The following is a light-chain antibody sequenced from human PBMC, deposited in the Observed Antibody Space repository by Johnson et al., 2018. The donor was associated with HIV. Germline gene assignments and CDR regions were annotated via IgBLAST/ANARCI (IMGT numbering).Light chain of an antibody. CDR2: DSN. J-gene: IGLJ1*01. CDR3: GTWDTSLNAYV. Sequence: QSVLTQPPSVSAAPGQKVTISCSGSTSKIGNNYVSWYQHLPGAAPKLLIYDSNKRPSGIPDRFSGSKSGTSATLGITGLQPGDEADYYCGTWDTSLNAYVFGTGTKVTVL. CDR1: TSKIGNNY. V-gene: IGLV1-51*01.